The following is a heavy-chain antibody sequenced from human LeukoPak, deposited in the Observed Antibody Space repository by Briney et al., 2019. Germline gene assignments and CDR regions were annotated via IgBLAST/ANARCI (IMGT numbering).Heavy chain of an antibody. D-gene: IGHD3-10*02. J-gene: IGHJ4*02. CDR2: IYPGDSDT. V-gene: IGHV5-51*01. CDR3: ARAETPPLFGAHFDY. Sequence: GESLKISCKGSGYSFTSYWIGWVRQMPGKGLEWMGIIYPGDSDTRYSPSFQGQVTISAGKSISTAYLQWSSLKASDTAMYYCARAETPPLFGAHFDYWGQGTLVTVSS. CDR1: GYSFTSYW.